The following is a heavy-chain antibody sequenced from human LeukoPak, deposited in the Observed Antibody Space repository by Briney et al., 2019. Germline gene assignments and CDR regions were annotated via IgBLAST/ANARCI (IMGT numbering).Heavy chain of an antibody. CDR3: ARGRGNY. J-gene: IGHJ4*02. D-gene: IGHD3-16*01. CDR2: ISYDGSNQ. Sequence: PGRSLRLSCAASGFTFSSYAIHWVRQAPGKGLEWVALISYDGSNQYYADSVKGRFTISRDNSKNTLYLQMSSLRAEDAAVYYCARGRGNYWGQGTLVTVSS. CDR1: GFTFSSYA. V-gene: IGHV3-30*04.